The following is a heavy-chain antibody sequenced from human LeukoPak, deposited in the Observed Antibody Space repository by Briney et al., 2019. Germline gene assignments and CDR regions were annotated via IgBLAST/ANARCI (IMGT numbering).Heavy chain of an antibody. J-gene: IGHJ4*02. CDR3: ARGGPRGDPFLDY. CDR2: IYYSGST. CDR1: GGSISSGGYY. D-gene: IGHD3-16*01. V-gene: IGHV4-31*03. Sequence: PSQTLSLTCTVSGGSISSGGYYWSWIRQRPGKGLEWIGYIYYSGSTYYNPSLKSRVTISVDTSKNQFSLKLSSVTAADTAVYYCARGGPRGDPFLDYWGQGTLVTVSS.